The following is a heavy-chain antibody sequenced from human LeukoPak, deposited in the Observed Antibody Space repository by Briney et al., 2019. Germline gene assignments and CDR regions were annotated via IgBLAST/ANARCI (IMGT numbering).Heavy chain of an antibody. CDR1: GFTFSDYY. D-gene: IGHD3-10*01. Sequence: GGSLRLSCAASGFTFSDYYMSWIRQAPGKGLEWVSYISSSSSNRNYADSVKGRFTISRDNAKNSLYLQMNSLRAEHTAVYYCARDHSTITMVRGVIGYWGQGTLVTVSS. J-gene: IGHJ4*02. CDR2: ISSSSSNR. V-gene: IGHV3-11*06. CDR3: ARDHSTITMVRGVIGY.